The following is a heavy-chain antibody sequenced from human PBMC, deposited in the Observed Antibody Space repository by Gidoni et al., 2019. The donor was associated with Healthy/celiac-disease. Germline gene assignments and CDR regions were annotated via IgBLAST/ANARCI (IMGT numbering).Heavy chain of an antibody. V-gene: IGHV3-53*01. CDR2: IDSGGNT. J-gene: IGHJ4*02. CDR3: ARDGRAGDYFYY. CDR1: RFTVCSNY. D-gene: IGHD6-13*01. Sequence: EVQLVESGGGVIQPGGSLRRSCAASRFTVCSNYLSWVRQAPGKGLECVLCIDSGGNTYYADSGKGRFTIPRDHSNNTLYLQMNSLRAEDTAGYYLARDGRAGDYFYYWGQGTLVTVSS.